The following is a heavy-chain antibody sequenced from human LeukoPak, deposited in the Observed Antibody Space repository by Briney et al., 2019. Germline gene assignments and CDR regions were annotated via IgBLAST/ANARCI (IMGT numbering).Heavy chain of an antibody. Sequence: GGSPRLSCAASGFTFSSYAMSWVRQAPGKGLEWVSAISGSGGSTYYADSVKGRFTISRDNSKNTLYLQMNSLRAEDTAVYYCAKDSSGWPGYFQHWGQGTLVTVSS. V-gene: IGHV3-23*01. CDR2: ISGSGGST. CDR1: GFTFSSYA. CDR3: AKDSSGWPGYFQH. D-gene: IGHD6-19*01. J-gene: IGHJ1*01.